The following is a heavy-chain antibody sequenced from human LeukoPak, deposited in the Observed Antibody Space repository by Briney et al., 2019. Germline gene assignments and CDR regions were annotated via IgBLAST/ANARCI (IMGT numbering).Heavy chain of an antibody. V-gene: IGHV4-4*09. CDR3: AKTGRPNNSGWYRWFDP. J-gene: IGHJ5*02. CDR2: ICNSGGT. CDR1: GDSISTYY. D-gene: IGHD6-19*01. Sequence: SETLSLTCTVSGDSISTYYWSWIRQPPRKGLEWIGCICNSGGTNYNPSLKSRVTISVDTSKNQFSLSLSSVTAADTAVYYCAKTGRPNNSGWYRWFDPWGQGTLVTVSS.